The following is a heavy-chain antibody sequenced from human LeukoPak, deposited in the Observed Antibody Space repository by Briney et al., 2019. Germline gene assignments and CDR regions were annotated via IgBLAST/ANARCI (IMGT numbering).Heavy chain of an antibody. V-gene: IGHV4-34*01. J-gene: IGHJ5*02. CDR2: FNHSGST. CDR1: GGSFSGYY. Sequence: SETLSLTRAVYGGSFSGYYWSWIRQPPGKGLEWIGEFNHSGSTNYNPSLKSRVTISVDTSKNQFSLKLSSVTAADTAVYFCAREYSSGLSWFDPWGQGTLVTVSS. CDR3: AREYSSGLSWFDP. D-gene: IGHD6-19*01.